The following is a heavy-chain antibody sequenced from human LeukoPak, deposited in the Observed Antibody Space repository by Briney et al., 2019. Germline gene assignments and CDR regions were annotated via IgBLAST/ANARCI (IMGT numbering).Heavy chain of an antibody. Sequence: PGGSLRLSCAVSGFTFDEYAMHWVRQAPGKGLEWVSGICWNSGLIDYADSVKGRFTISRDNANKALYLQMTSLNAEDTACYYFAKVGIFGLGTYYFYYWGQGTLVTVSS. CDR3: AKVGIFGLGTYYFYY. V-gene: IGHV3-9*01. CDR2: ICWNSGLI. CDR1: GFTFDEYA. J-gene: IGHJ4*02. D-gene: IGHD3/OR15-3a*01.